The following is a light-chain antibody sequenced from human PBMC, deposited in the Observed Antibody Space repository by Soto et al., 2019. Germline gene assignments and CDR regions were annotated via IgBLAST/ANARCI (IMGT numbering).Light chain of an antibody. V-gene: IGKV3-20*01. J-gene: IGKJ1*01. CDR3: QHYGSSLWT. CDR1: QSVSSSY. CDR2: GAS. Sequence: EIVLTQSPGTLSVSPGERATLSCRASQSVSSSYLAWYQHKPGQAPRLLIYGASSRATGIPDRFSGSGSGTDFTLTISRLEPEDFAVYYCQHYGSSLWTFGQGTKVEIK.